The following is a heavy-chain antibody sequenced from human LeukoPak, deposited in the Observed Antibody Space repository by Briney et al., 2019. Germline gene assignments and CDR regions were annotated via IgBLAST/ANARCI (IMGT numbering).Heavy chain of an antibody. Sequence: GGFLRLSCAASGFTFSSYAMSWVRQAPGKGLEWVSAISGSGGSTYYADSVKGRFTISRDNSKNTLYLQMNSLRAEDTAVYYCAKDRVHCSGGSCSTYFDYWGQGTLVTVSS. J-gene: IGHJ4*02. CDR1: GFTFSSYA. CDR2: ISGSGGST. CDR3: AKDRVHCSGGSCSTYFDY. V-gene: IGHV3-23*01. D-gene: IGHD2-15*01.